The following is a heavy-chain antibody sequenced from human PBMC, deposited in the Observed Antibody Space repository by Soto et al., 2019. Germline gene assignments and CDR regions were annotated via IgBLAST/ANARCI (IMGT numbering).Heavy chain of an antibody. V-gene: IGHV4-34*01. CDR2: INHSGST. D-gene: IGHD3-3*01. Sequence: PSETLSLTCAVYGGSFSGYYWSWIRQPPGKGLEWIGEINHSGSTNYNPSLKSRVTISVDTSKNQFSLKLSSVTAADTAVYYCARFWSGYPRFDYWGQGTLVTVSS. CDR3: ARFWSGYPRFDY. J-gene: IGHJ4*02. CDR1: GGSFSGYY.